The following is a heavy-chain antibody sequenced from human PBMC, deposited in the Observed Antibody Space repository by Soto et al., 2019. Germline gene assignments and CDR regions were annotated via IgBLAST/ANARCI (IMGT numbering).Heavy chain of an antibody. Sequence: SETLSLTCTVSGGSISSYYWSWIRQPPGKGLEWIGYIYYSGSTNYNPSLKSRVTISVDTSKNQFSLKLSSVTAADTAVYYCARFPDSYSSSWYGRYYGMDVWGQGTTVTVSS. J-gene: IGHJ6*02. CDR2: IYYSGST. CDR3: ARFPDSYSSSWYGRYYGMDV. CDR1: GGSISSYY. D-gene: IGHD6-13*01. V-gene: IGHV4-59*01.